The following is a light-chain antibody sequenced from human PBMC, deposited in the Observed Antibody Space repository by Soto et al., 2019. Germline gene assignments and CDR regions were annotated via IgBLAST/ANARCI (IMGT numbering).Light chain of an antibody. CDR3: QQANSFPFT. Sequence: DIQMPQSPSSVSASVGDRVTITCRASQGISSWLGWYQQKPGKAPKLLIYAASSLQSGVPSMFSGSGSGTDFTLTISSLQPEDFATYYYQQANSFPFTFGGGTKVEIK. V-gene: IGKV1D-12*01. CDR2: AAS. CDR1: QGISSW. J-gene: IGKJ4*01.